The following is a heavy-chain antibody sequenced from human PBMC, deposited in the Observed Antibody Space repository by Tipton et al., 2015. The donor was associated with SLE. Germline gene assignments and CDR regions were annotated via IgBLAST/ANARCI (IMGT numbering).Heavy chain of an antibody. Sequence: TLSLTCTATGDSVTSSGYYWSWIRQHPGKGLEWIGFISYDGRTKYNPSLKSRVTISLDTSKTQFFLRLSSVTAADTAVYYCARGCSSSTCEPFYFFGMDVWGQGTTVTVSS. CDR2: ISYDGRT. CDR3: ARGCSSSTCEPFYFFGMDV. J-gene: IGHJ6*02. V-gene: IGHV4-31*03. CDR1: GDSVTSSGYY. D-gene: IGHD2-2*01.